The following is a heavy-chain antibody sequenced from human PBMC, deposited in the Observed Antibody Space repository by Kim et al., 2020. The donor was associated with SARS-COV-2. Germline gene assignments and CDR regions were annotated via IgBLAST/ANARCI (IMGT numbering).Heavy chain of an antibody. Sequence: ASVKVSCKASGYTFTNYAINWVRQAPGQGLVWMGWISTNTENPTYAQDFTGRFVFSLDTSVSTAYLQINSLKAEDTAVYYCASLVGGSGFWGQGTLVTVSS. CDR3: ASLVGGSGF. V-gene: IGHV7-4-1*02. CDR1: GYTFTNYA. J-gene: IGHJ4*02. D-gene: IGHD2-21*01. CDR2: ISTNTENP.